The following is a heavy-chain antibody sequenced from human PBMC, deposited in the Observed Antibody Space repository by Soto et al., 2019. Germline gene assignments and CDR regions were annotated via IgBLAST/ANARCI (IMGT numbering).Heavy chain of an antibody. V-gene: IGHV4-34*01. CDR2: SNHVGNT. J-gene: IGHJ4*02. Sequence: QVQLQQWGAGLLKPSETLSLTCAVYGGSFSGYYWSWIRQPPGKGLEWIGESNHVGNTNYNPSLKRXXTXSRXPAKNPFSLRLTSVTAADTAVYYCARVRIAGVTTDWGQGTLVIVSS. CDR1: GGSFSGYY. CDR3: ARVRIAGVTTD. D-gene: IGHD5-18*01.